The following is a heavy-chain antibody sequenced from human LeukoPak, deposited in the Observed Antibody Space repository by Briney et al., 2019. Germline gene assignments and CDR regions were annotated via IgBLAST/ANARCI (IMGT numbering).Heavy chain of an antibody. D-gene: IGHD7-27*01. V-gene: IGHV3-30*18. Sequence: GRSLRLSCAASGFTFSSSAMHWVRQPPGKGLEWVAVISYDGKHKYFADSVKGRFTISRDNSRNTLYLQLNRLKADDTAVYYCAKDRDWGTAFDIWGQGTMVTVSS. CDR2: ISYDGKHK. CDR1: GFTFSSSA. J-gene: IGHJ3*02. CDR3: AKDRDWGTAFDI.